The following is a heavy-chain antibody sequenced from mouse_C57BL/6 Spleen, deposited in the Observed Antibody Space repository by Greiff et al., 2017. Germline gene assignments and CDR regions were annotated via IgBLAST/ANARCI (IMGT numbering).Heavy chain of an antibody. J-gene: IGHJ1*03. CDR1: GYTFTEYT. CDR2: FYPGSGSI. D-gene: IGHD1-1*01. V-gene: IGHV1-62-2*01. CDR3: ARHPYYGSSFYWYFDV. Sequence: VKLVESGAELVKPGASVKLSCKASGYTFTEYTIHWVKQRSGQGLEWIGWFYPGSGSIKYNEKFKDKATLTADKSSSTVYMELSRLTSEDSAVYFCARHPYYGSSFYWYFDVWGTGTTVTVSS.